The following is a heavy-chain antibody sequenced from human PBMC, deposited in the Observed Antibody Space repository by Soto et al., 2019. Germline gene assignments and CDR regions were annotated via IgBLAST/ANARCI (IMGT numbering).Heavy chain of an antibody. J-gene: IGHJ4*02. CDR2: IYNSVNT. Sequence: PSETLSLTCTVSGDSLSSGGHYWSWIRQHPGKGLEWIGHIYNSVNTYYSPSLRSRVTISADMSKNQFSLNLRSVTAAATAVYYCARVDHRGYFAILTDYWGQGTLVTVS. D-gene: IGHD3-9*01. CDR1: GDSLSSGGHY. V-gene: IGHV4-31*03. CDR3: ARVDHRGYFAILTDY.